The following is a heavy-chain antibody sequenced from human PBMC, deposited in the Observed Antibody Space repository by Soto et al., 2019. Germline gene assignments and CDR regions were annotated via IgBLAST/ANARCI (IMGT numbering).Heavy chain of an antibody. CDR3: ARDAEEDSSGYYWGEVRRSGIDY. V-gene: IGHV3-7*05. Sequence: GGSLRLSCAASGFTFSSYWMSWVRQAPGKGLEWVANIKQDGSEKYYVDSVKGRFTISRDNAKNSLYLQMNSLRAEDTAVYYCARDAEEDSSGYYWGEVRRSGIDYWGQGTLVTVSS. CDR1: GFTFSSYW. J-gene: IGHJ4*02. D-gene: IGHD3-22*01. CDR2: IKQDGSEK.